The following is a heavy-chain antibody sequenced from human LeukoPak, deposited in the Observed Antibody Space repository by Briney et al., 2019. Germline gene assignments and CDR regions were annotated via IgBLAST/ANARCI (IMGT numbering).Heavy chain of an antibody. CDR1: GFTFSSYA. J-gene: IGHJ4*02. CDR3: AREGKYYYDSSGYYGSDYFDY. D-gene: IGHD3-22*01. Sequence: PGGSLRLSCAASGFTFSSYAMSWVRQAPGKGLEWVSAISGSGGSTYYADSVKGRFTISRDNAKNSLYLQMNSLRAEDTAVYYCAREGKYYYDSSGYYGSDYFDYWGQGTLVTVSS. V-gene: IGHV3-23*01. CDR2: ISGSGGST.